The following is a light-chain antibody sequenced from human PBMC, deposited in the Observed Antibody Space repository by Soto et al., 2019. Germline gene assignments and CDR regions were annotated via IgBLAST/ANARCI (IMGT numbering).Light chain of an antibody. CDR3: QQVNSYPLT. V-gene: IGKV1-39*01. Sequence: DIQMTQSPSSLSASVGDRVTITCRASQRISSYLNWYQQKPGKAPKLLIYAASSLQSGVPSRFSGSGSGTDVTLTISSLQPEDFATYYCQQVNSYPLTFGGGTKVEIK. CDR1: QRISSY. CDR2: AAS. J-gene: IGKJ4*01.